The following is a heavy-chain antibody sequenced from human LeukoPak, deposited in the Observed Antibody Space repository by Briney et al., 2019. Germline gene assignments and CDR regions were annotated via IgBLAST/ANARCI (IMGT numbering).Heavy chain of an antibody. CDR3: ARLLGYCSDFNCPAWGS. CDR2: IQNSATF. J-gene: IGHJ4*02. V-gene: IGHV4-39*01. Sequence: KPSETLSLTCSVSGGAITSNGYYWGWLRQSPGQGLEWFGNIQNSATFYYNPSLQSRVTISVDMSKNQFSLKLSSVTAADTAVYYCARLLGYCSDFNCPAWGSWGLGTLVTVSS. D-gene: IGHD2-15*01. CDR1: GGAITSNGYY.